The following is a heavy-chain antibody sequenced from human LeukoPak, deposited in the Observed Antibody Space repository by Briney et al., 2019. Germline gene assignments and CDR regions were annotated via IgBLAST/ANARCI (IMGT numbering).Heavy chain of an antibody. V-gene: IGHV3-23*01. Sequence: GGSLRLSCAASGFTFSSYAMSWVRQTPGKGLEWVSAISGSGGSTYYADSVKGRFTISRDNSKNTLYLQMNSLRAEDTAVYYCAKDYLPYYYGSGPVYYYYGMDVWGQGTTVTVSS. J-gene: IGHJ6*02. CDR3: AKDYLPYYYGSGPVYYYYGMDV. CDR2: ISGSGGST. CDR1: GFTFSSYA. D-gene: IGHD3-10*01.